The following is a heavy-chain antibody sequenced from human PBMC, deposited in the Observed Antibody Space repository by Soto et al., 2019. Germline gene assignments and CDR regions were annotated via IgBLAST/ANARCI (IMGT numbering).Heavy chain of an antibody. J-gene: IGHJ4*02. CDR1: GFTFSNYG. Sequence: QVQLVESGGGVVQPGRSLRLSCAASGFTFSNYGMHWVRQAPGKGLKWVAVISFDGNTKYYGDSVNGRFIVSRDNSKNILYVQMNSLRPEDTAVYYCVKSKDLTGNDFKFDHWGQGTLVTVSS. V-gene: IGHV3-30*18. CDR3: VKSKDLTGNDFKFDH. D-gene: IGHD3-9*01. CDR2: ISFDGNTK.